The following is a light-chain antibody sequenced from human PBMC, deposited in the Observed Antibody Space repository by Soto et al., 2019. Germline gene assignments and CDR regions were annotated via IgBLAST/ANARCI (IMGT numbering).Light chain of an antibody. V-gene: IGKV3-20*01. CDR2: GAS. J-gene: IGKJ5*01. CDR3: QQYGSLIT. Sequence: EIVLTQSPGTLSLSPGERATLSCRASQSVTNNYLAWYQQKPGQAPRLLIYGASSRATGIPDRFRGSGYGTDFTLTISRLESEDFAVYYCQQYGSLITFGQGTRLEIK. CDR1: QSVTNNY.